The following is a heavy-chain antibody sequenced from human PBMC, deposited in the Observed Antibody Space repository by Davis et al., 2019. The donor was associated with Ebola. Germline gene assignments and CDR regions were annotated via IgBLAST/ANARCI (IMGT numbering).Heavy chain of an antibody. CDR1: GFTFSGSA. V-gene: IGHV3-73*01. CDR3: ASSSHSSSWYGYYYYGMDV. J-gene: IGHJ6*02. Sequence: PGGSLRLSCAASGFTFSGSAMHWVRQASGKGLEWVGRIRSKANSYATAYAASVKGRFTISRDDSKNTGYLQMNSLKTEDTAVYYCASSSHSSSWYGYYYYGMDVWGQGTTVTVSS. D-gene: IGHD6-13*01. CDR2: IRSKANSYAT.